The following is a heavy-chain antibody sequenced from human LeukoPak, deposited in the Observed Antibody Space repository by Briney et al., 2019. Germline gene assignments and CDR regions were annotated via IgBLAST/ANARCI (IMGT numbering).Heavy chain of an antibody. CDR3: ARDFGGRRYFDH. D-gene: IGHD3-10*01. Sequence: GGSLRLSCAASGFTFSSCEMNWVRQAPGKGLEWVSYISGSGTTIYYADSVKGRFTISRDNAKNSLYLQMNSLRAEDTAVYYCARDFGGRRYFDHWGQGTLVTVSS. CDR2: ISGSGTTI. V-gene: IGHV3-48*03. J-gene: IGHJ4*02. CDR1: GFTFSSCE.